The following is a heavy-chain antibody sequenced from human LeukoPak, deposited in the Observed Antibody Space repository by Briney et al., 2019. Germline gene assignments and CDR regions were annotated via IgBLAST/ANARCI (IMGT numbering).Heavy chain of an antibody. Sequence: GASVKVSCTASGYTFTSYYMHWVRQAPGRGLEWMGIINPSGGSTSYAQKFQGRVTMTRDTSTSTVYMELSSLRSEDTAVYYCARWGNWNYFLVFSSSYFDYWGQGTLVTVSS. CDR3: ARWGNWNYFLVFSSSYFDY. J-gene: IGHJ4*02. CDR1: GYTFTSYY. D-gene: IGHD1-7*01. V-gene: IGHV1-46*01. CDR2: INPSGGST.